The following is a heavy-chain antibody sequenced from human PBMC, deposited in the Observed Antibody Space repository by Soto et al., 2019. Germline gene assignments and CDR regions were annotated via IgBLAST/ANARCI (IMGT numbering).Heavy chain of an antibody. D-gene: IGHD2-2*01. V-gene: IGHV1-46*01. CDR2: INPSGGTT. Sequence: ASVKVSCKASGYTFTSYYMHWVRQAPGHGLEWMGIINPSGGTTRFAQKFQGRVTLTRDTSTNTVYMELSSLRSDDTAVYYCARDRCDTTSCYECDYWGQGTLVTVSS. CDR3: ARDRCDTTSCYECDY. CDR1: GYTFTSYY. J-gene: IGHJ4*02.